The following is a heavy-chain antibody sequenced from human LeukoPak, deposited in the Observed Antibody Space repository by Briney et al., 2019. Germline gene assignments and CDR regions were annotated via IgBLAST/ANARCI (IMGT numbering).Heavy chain of an antibody. CDR3: TPYYYDSSGYYS. V-gene: IGHV3-15*01. CDR2: LKSKTDGGTT. D-gene: IGHD3-22*01. Sequence: GGSLRLSCAASGFTFSNAWMTWVRQAPGKGLEWVGRLKSKTDGGTTDYAAPVKGRFTISRDDSKNTLYLQMNSLKTEDTAVYYCTPYYYDSSGYYSWGQGTLVTVSS. CDR1: GFTFSNAW. J-gene: IGHJ4*02.